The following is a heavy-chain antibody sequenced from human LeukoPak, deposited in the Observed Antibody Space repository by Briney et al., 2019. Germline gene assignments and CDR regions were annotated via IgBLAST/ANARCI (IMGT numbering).Heavy chain of an antibody. CDR1: GFTFSSYA. Sequence: GGSLRLSCAASGFTFSSYAMSWVRQAPGKGLEWVAVISYDGSNKYYADSVKGRFTISRDNSKNTLYLQMNSLRAEDTAVYYCAKSGYGDPYYYYYYMDVWGKGTTVTVSS. D-gene: IGHD4-17*01. CDR3: AKSGYGDPYYYYYYMDV. V-gene: IGHV3-30*18. CDR2: ISYDGSNK. J-gene: IGHJ6*03.